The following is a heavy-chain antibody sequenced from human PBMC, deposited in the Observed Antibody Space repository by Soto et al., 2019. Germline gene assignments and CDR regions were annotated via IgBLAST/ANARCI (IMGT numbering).Heavy chain of an antibody. Sequence: ASVKVSCKASGYTFTSYGISWVRQAPGQGLEWMGWISAYNGNTNYAQKLQGRVTMTTDTSTSTAYMELRSLRSDDTAVYYCARWPTDYDRYYYYGMDVWGQGTTVTVSS. D-gene: IGHD4-17*01. V-gene: IGHV1-18*01. CDR1: GYTFTSYG. CDR3: ARWPTDYDRYYYYGMDV. CDR2: ISAYNGNT. J-gene: IGHJ6*02.